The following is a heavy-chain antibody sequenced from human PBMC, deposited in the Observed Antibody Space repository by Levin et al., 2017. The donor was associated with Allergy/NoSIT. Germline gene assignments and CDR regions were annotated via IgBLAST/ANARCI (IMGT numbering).Heavy chain of an antibody. V-gene: IGHV4-34*01. CDR3: ARGGNYYGSGSYYPHNWFDP. CDR2: INHSGST. CDR1: GGSFSGFY. D-gene: IGHD3-10*01. J-gene: IGHJ5*02. Sequence: SQTLSLTCAVYGGSFSGFYWSWIRQPPGKGLEWIGEINHSGSTNYNPSLKSRVTISVDTSKNQFSLKLSSVTAADTAVYYCARGGNYYGSGSYYPHNWFDPWGQGTLVTVSS.